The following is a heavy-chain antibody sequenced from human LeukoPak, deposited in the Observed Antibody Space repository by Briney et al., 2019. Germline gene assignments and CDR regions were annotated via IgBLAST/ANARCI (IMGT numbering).Heavy chain of an antibody. V-gene: IGHV3-9*01. D-gene: IGHD6-19*01. CDR1: GFTFDDYA. Sequence: GGSLRLSCAASGFTFDDYAMHWVRQAPGKGLEWGSGISWNSGSIGYADSVKGRFTISSDNAKNSLYLQMNSLRAEDTAVYYCVRQWLQRGNAFDYWGQGTLVTVSS. CDR2: ISWNSGSI. CDR3: VRQWLQRGNAFDY. J-gene: IGHJ4*02.